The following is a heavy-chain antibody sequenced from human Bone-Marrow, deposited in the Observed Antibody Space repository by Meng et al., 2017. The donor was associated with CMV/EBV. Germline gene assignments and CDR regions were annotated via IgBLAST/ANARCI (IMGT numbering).Heavy chain of an antibody. J-gene: IGHJ6*02. CDR2: IKQDGSEK. CDR1: GFIFSSYW. CDR3: ARESLGVWSGYYYYYGMDV. Sequence: GESLKISCAASGFIFSSYWMSWVRQAPGKGLEWVANIKQDGSEKYYVDSVKGRFTISRDNAKNSLYLQMNSLRAEDTAVYYCARESLGVWSGYYYYYGMDVWGQGTTVTVSS. V-gene: IGHV3-7*01. D-gene: IGHD3-3*01.